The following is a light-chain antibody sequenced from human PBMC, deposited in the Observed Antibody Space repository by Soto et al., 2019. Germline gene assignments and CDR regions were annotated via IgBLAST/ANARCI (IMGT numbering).Light chain of an antibody. CDR3: QQRRT. Sequence: EIVLTQSPATLSLSPGERATLSCRASQTVSSYLAWYQQKPGQAPRLLVYDASDRATGIPARFSGSGSGTGFTLTISSLEPEEFAVYYCQQRRTFGQGTRLEIK. CDR2: DAS. J-gene: IGKJ5*01. CDR1: QTVSSY. V-gene: IGKV3-11*01.